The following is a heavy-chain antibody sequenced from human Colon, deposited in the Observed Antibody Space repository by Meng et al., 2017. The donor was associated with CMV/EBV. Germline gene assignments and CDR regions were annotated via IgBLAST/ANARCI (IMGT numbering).Heavy chain of an antibody. CDR1: GFTFASHT. CDR2: IYAVGTP. Sequence: GGSLRLSCAASGFTFASHTMTWVRQAPGKGLEWVSLIYAVGTPYYADSVKGRFTISRDNDRNIMDLQMSSLRADDTAIYYCVTGTTGYFDLWGQGTLVTVSS. V-gene: IGHV3-53*01. J-gene: IGHJ4*02. D-gene: IGHD1-7*01. CDR3: VTGTTGYFDL.